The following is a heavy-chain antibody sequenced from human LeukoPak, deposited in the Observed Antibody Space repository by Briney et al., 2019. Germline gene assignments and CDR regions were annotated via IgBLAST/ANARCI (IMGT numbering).Heavy chain of an antibody. D-gene: IGHD3-3*01. CDR3: AKGGSRWSGYYALDKSYWYFDL. Sequence: GGSLRLSCAASGFTFSSYAMSWVRQAPGKGLEWVSAISGSGGSTYYADSVKGRFTISRDNSKNTLYLQMNSLRAEDTAVYYCAKGGSRWSGYYALDKSYWYFDLWGRGTLVTVSS. J-gene: IGHJ2*01. CDR1: GFTFSSYA. V-gene: IGHV3-23*01. CDR2: ISGSGGST.